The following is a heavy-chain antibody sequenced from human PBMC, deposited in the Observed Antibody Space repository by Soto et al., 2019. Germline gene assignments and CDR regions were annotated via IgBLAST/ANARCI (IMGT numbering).Heavy chain of an antibody. D-gene: IGHD3-22*01. CDR3: ARELVVVIPQWHYGMDV. J-gene: IGHJ6*02. CDR1: GGSISSGDYY. V-gene: IGHV4-30-4*01. Sequence: PSETLSLTCTVSGGSISSGDYYWSWIRQPPGKGLEWIGYIYYSGSTYYNPSLKSRVTISVDASKNQFSLKLSSVTAADTAVYYCARELVVVIPQWHYGMDVWGQGTTVTVSS. CDR2: IYYSGST.